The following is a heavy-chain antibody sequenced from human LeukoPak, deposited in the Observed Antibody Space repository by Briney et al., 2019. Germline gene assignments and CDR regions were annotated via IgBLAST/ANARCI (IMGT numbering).Heavy chain of an antibody. CDR3: AKDYNNYFDP. Sequence: GGSLRLSCAASGFTFTKYAMSWVRQAPGKGLEWVSAISGDGGSAYYGDSVKGRFTISRDNSKNTVWLQMNSLRADGTAVYYCAKDYNNYFDPWGQGTLVTVSS. CDR1: GFTFTKYA. V-gene: IGHV3-23*01. J-gene: IGHJ5*02. CDR2: ISGDGGSA.